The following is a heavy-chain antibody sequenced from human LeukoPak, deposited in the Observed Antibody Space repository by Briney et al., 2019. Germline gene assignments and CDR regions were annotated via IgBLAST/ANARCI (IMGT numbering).Heavy chain of an antibody. CDR3: ATYSGYDYRDETDY. D-gene: IGHD5-12*01. CDR2: ISSSGSTI. J-gene: IGHJ4*02. Sequence: GRSLRLSCAASGYTFSDYYMGWILQAPGKGLEWVSYISSSGSTIYYADSVKGRFTISRDNSKNTLYLQMNSLRAEDTAVYYCATYSGYDYRDETDYWGQGTLVTVSS. CDR1: GYTFSDYY. V-gene: IGHV3-11*01.